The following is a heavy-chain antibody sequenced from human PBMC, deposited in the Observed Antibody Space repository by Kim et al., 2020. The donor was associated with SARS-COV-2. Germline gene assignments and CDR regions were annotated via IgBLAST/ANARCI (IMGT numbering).Heavy chain of an antibody. D-gene: IGHD3-22*01. V-gene: IGHV4-31*03. CDR1: GGSISSGGYY. CDR3: ARTVVVITSDAFDI. CDR2: IYYSGST. J-gene: IGHJ3*02. Sequence: SETLSLTCTVSGGSISSGGYYWSWIRQHPGKGLEWIGYIYYSGSTYYNPSLKSRVTISVDTSKNQFSLKLSSVTAADTAVYYCARTVVVITSDAFDIWGQGTMVTVSS.